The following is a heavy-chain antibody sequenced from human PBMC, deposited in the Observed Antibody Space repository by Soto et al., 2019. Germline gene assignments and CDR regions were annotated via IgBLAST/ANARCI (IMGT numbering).Heavy chain of an antibody. CDR1: GYTFTSYG. D-gene: IGHD3-3*01. CDR3: AREMNYPRFLGGHWFDP. Sequence: GASVKVSCKASGYTFTSYGISWVRQAPGQGLEWMGWISAYNGNTNYAQKLQGRVTMTTDTSTSTAYMELRSLRSDDTAVYYCAREMNYPRFLGGHWFDPWGQGTLVTVSS. V-gene: IGHV1-18*04. J-gene: IGHJ5*02. CDR2: ISAYNGNT.